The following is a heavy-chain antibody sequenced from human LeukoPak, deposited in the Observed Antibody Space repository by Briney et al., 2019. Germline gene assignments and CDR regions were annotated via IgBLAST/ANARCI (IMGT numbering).Heavy chain of an antibody. CDR1: GFTFSSYA. D-gene: IGHD6-19*01. CDR3: AKDREYSSGWYSPTFDY. CDR2: ISGRGGST. J-gene: IGHJ4*02. Sequence: PGGSLRLSCAASGFTFSSYAMSWVRQAPGKGLEWVSAISGRGGSTYYADSVKGRFTISRDNSKNTLYLQMNSLRAEDTAVYYCAKDREYSSGWYSPTFDYWGQGTLVTVSS. V-gene: IGHV3-23*01.